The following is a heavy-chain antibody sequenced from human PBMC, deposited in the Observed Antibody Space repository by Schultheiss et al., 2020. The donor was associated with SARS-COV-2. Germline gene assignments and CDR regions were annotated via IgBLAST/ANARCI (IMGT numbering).Heavy chain of an antibody. CDR3: AKGSTGYSYGMN. CDR1: GFTFSSYA. Sequence: GESLKISCAASGFTFSSYAMSWVRQAPGKGLEWVSGITGSGGNTYYADSVKGRFTISRDNSKNMLYLQLNSLRAEDTAVYYCAKGSTGYSYGMNWGQGTLVTVSS. V-gene: IGHV3-23*01. CDR2: ITGSGGNT. D-gene: IGHD5-18*01. J-gene: IGHJ4*02.